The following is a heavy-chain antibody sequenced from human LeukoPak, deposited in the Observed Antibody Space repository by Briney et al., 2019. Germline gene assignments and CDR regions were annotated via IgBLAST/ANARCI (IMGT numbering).Heavy chain of an antibody. CDR1: GGSISSFY. CDR2: VYFSGST. D-gene: IGHD3-3*01. Sequence: SETLSLTCTASGGSISSFYWSWIRQPPGKGLEWIGCVYFSGSTNYNPSLKSRVTMSVDTSKSHFSLKLSPVTAADTAVYYCARGRFFAGGAFYFDHWGQGTLVTVSS. V-gene: IGHV4-59*01. CDR3: ARGRFFAGGAFYFDH. J-gene: IGHJ4*02.